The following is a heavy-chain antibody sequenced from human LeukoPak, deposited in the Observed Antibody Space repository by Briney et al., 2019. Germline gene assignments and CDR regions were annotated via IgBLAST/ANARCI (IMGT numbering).Heavy chain of an antibody. J-gene: IGHJ6*03. CDR3: ARGVGANYYYYYMDV. V-gene: IGHV4-34*01. D-gene: IGHD1-26*01. CDR1: GGSFSGYY. CDR2: INHSGST. Sequence: SETLSLTCAVYGGSFSGYYWSWIRQPPGKGLEWIGEINHSGSTNYNPSLKSRVTISVDTSKNQFSLKLSSVTAADTAVYYCARGVGANYYYYYMDVWGKGTTVTVSS.